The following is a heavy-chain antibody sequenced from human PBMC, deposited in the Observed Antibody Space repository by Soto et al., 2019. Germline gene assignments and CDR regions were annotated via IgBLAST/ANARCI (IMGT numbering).Heavy chain of an antibody. CDR3: ASNRGGYCSGGSCYSGPIYYYYYMDV. Sequence: SETLSLTCAVYGGSFSGYYWSWIRQPPGKGLEWIGYIYYSGSTNYNPSLKSRVTISVDTSKNQFSLKLSSVTAADTAVYYCASNRGGYCSGGSCYSGPIYYYYYMDVWGKGTTVTVSS. V-gene: IGHV4-59*08. CDR2: IYYSGST. D-gene: IGHD2-15*01. CDR1: GGSFSGYY. J-gene: IGHJ6*03.